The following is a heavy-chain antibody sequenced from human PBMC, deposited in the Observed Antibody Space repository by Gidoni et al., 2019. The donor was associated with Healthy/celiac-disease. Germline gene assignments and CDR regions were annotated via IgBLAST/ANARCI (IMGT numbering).Heavy chain of an antibody. CDR2: IYTSGST. CDR3: ARDKDGSGSYLVFYYYYMDV. D-gene: IGHD3-10*01. Sequence: QVQLQESGPGLVKPSDTLSLTCTVSAGSISRYYWSWIRQPAGKGLEWIGRIYTSGSTNYNPPLKSRVTMSVETSKNQFSLKLSSVTAADTAVYYCARDKDGSGSYLVFYYYYMDVWGKGTTVTVSS. J-gene: IGHJ6*03. CDR1: AGSISRYY. V-gene: IGHV4-4*07.